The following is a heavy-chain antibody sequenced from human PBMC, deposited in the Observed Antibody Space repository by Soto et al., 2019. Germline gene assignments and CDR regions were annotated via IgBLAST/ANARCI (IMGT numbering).Heavy chain of an antibody. J-gene: IGHJ4*02. CDR3: ARSYCSGGSCYSGLWWPPDHFDY. D-gene: IGHD2-15*01. V-gene: IGHV3-33*01. CDR2: IWYDGSNK. CDR1: GFTFSSYG. Sequence: QVQLVESGGGVVQPGRSLRLSCAASGFTFSSYGMHWVRQAPGKGLEWVAVIWYDGSNKYYADSVKGRFTISRDNSKNTLYLQKNSLRAEDTAVYYCARSYCSGGSCYSGLWWPPDHFDYWGQGTLVTVSS.